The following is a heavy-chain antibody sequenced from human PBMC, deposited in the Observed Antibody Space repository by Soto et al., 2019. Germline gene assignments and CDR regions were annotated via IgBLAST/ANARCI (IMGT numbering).Heavy chain of an antibody. CDR1: GYSFTIYW. J-gene: IGHJ6*02. V-gene: IGHV5-10-1*01. D-gene: IGHD1-7*01. CDR2: IDPSDSYT. Sequence: HGASLKISCKGSGYSFTIYWIRWVRQMPGKGLEWMGRIDPSDSYTNYSPSFQGHVTISADKSISTAYLQWSRLKASDTAMSYCARLELNYYYGMYGWGQGTTVTVSS. CDR3: ARLELNYYYGMYG.